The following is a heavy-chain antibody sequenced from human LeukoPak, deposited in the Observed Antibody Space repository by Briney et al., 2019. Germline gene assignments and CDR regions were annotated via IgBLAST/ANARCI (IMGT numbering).Heavy chain of an antibody. CDR2: ISSSSSYI. Sequence: GALRLSCAASGFTFSSYSMNWVRQAPGKGLEWASSISSSSSYIYYADSVKGRFTISRDNAKNSLYLQMNSLRAEDTAVYYCASNYYDSSGQLLSYWGQGTLVTVSS. CDR1: GFTFSSYS. D-gene: IGHD3-22*01. CDR3: ASNYYDSSGQLLSY. V-gene: IGHV3-21*01. J-gene: IGHJ4*02.